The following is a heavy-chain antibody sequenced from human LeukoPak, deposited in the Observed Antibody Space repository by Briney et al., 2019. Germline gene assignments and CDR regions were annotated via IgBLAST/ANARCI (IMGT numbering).Heavy chain of an antibody. V-gene: IGHV4-59*08. CDR1: GDSISSYY. CDR2: IFYSGTP. J-gene: IGHJ4*02. CDR3: ARVGFGVERADGTRRNGKELDY. D-gene: IGHD3-10*01. Sequence: KPSETLSLTCTVSGDSISSYYWSWIRQPPGKGLEWIGYIFYSGTPNYNPSLKRRVTISLDTSKNQFSLKLNSVNVADTAVYYCARVGFGVERADGTRRNGKELDYWGQGTLVTVSS.